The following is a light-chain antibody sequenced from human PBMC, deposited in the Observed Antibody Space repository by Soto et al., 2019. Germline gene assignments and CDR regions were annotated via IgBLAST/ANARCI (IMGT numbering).Light chain of an antibody. CDR1: QSVRSN. CDR3: QQYDAWPRT. J-gene: IGKJ2*01. V-gene: IGKV3-15*01. Sequence: EIVMTQSPATLSVSPGERATLSCRASQSVRSNLAWYQQKLGQAPRLLIYGASTRATGIPARFSGSGSGTEFTLTISSLQSKDFAVFYCQQYDAWPRTFGQGTKL. CDR2: GAS.